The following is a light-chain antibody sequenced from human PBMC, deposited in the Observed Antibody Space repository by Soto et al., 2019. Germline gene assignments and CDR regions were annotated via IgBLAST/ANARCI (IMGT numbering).Light chain of an antibody. V-gene: IGKV3D-15*01. Sequence: EIVMTQSQSTLSVSPGERATLSCRASQSVSSNLAWYQQKPGQAPRLLIYGASTRATGIPARFSGSGSGTEFTLTISSLQSEDFAVYYCQQYNNWTRTFGQGTKLEIK. J-gene: IGKJ2*01. CDR1: QSVSSN. CDR2: GAS. CDR3: QQYNNWTRT.